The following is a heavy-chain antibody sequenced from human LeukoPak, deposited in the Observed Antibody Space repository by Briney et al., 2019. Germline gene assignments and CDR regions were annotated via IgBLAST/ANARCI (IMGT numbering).Heavy chain of an antibody. Sequence: GASVKVYCKASGYIFTSYDINWVRQATGQGLEWMGWMNPNSGNTGYAQKFQGRVTITRNTSISTAYMELSSLRSEDTAVYYCARRGYSYGYDYYYYYMDVWGKGTTVTVSS. J-gene: IGHJ6*03. V-gene: IGHV1-8*03. D-gene: IGHD5-18*01. CDR3: ARRGYSYGYDYYYYYMDV. CDR2: MNPNSGNT. CDR1: GYIFTSYD.